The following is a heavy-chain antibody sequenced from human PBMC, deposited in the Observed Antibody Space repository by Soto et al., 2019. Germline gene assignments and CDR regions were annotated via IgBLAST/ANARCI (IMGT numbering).Heavy chain of an antibody. J-gene: IGHJ4*02. V-gene: IGHV4-4*02. CDR3: ARRGGGVVLAATTPFDY. CDR1: SGSISTANW. Sequence: QVPLQESGPRLVRPSGTLSLTCTVSSGSISTANWWSWVRQPPGRGLEWIGEIYHSGSTNYNLSLKSQVTLSVDKSKNQFSLRLSSVTAADTATYYCARRGGGVVLAATTPFDYWGQGTLVTVSS. CDR2: IYHSGST. D-gene: IGHD2-15*01.